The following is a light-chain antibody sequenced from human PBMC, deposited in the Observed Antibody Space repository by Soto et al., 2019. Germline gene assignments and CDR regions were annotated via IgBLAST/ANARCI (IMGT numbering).Light chain of an antibody. CDR3: QTWGTDIHVV. J-gene: IGLJ2*01. Sequence: QPVLTQSPFASASLGASVKLTCTLSSGHSSYAIAWHQQQPEKGPRYLMKVNSDGSHIKGDGIPDRFSGFSSGAERYLTISSLQSEDEADYYCQTWGTDIHVVFGGGTKLTVL. V-gene: IGLV4-69*02. CDR1: SGHSSYA. CDR2: VNSDGSH.